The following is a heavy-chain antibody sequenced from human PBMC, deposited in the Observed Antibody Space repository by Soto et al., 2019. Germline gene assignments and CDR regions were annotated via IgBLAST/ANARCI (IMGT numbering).Heavy chain of an antibody. V-gene: IGHV1-69*01. CDR1: GGTFSSYA. Sequence: QVQLVQSGAEVKKPGSSVKVSCKASGGTFSSYAISWVRQAPGQGLEWMGGIIPIFGTANYAQKFQGRVTITADESTSTAYMELSRLRSEDTAVYYCAREARGYYDSSGYPSGAFDIWGQGTMVTVSS. CDR2: IIPIFGTA. CDR3: AREARGYYDSSGYPSGAFDI. J-gene: IGHJ3*02. D-gene: IGHD3-22*01.